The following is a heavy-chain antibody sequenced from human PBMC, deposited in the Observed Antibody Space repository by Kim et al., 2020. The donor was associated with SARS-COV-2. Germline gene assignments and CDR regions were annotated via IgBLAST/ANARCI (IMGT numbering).Heavy chain of an antibody. Sequence: GGSLRLSCAASGFTFSSYAMSWVRQAPGKGLEWVSAISGSGGSTYYADSVKGRFTISRDNSKNTLYLQMNSLRAEDTAVYYCASCSEYGYFSSGYYYYGIVVVGQGTTVTVAS. D-gene: IGHD5-18*01. CDR2: ISGSGGST. J-gene: IGHJ6*02. CDR3: ASCSEYGYFSSGYYYYGIVV. CDR1: GFTFSSYA. V-gene: IGHV3-23*01.